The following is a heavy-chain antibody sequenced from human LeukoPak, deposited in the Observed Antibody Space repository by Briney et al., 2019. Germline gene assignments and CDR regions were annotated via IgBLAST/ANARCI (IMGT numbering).Heavy chain of an antibody. CDR2: IYYTGST. V-gene: IGHV4-59*08. CDR1: GGSVSSYY. CDR3: ARGPYSYDSSGAFDI. J-gene: IGHJ3*02. Sequence: SETLSLTCTVSGGSVSSYYWNWIRQPPGKGLEWIGYIYYTGSTNYNPSLKSRVTISVDTSKNQFSLKLSSVTAADTAVYFCARGPYSYDSSGAFDIWGQGTMVTVSS. D-gene: IGHD3-22*01.